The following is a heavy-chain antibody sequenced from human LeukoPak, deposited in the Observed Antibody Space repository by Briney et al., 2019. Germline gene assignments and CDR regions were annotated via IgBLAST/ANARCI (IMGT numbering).Heavy chain of an antibody. D-gene: IGHD3-3*01. J-gene: IGHJ4*02. V-gene: IGHV3-21*01. Sequence: GGSLRLSCAASGFAFSSYSMNWVRQAPGKGLEWVSSISSSSSYIYYADSVKGRFTISRDNAKNSLYLQMNSLRAEDTAVYYCARGRTIFGVVIGYYFDYWGQGTLVTVSS. CDR3: ARGRTIFGVVIGYYFDY. CDR2: ISSSSSYI. CDR1: GFAFSSYS.